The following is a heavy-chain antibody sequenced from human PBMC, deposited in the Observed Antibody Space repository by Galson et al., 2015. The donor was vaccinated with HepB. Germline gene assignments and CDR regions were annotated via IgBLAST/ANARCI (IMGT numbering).Heavy chain of an antibody. J-gene: IGHJ4*02. D-gene: IGHD3-16*01. Sequence: SLRLSCAASGFTFSSYEMNWVCQAPGKGLEWVSYTSGTSRLIYYSDSVKGRFTISRDDAKNFLYLQMNNLRVEDTGTYYCARDRFGVNTYDSWGQGTLVTVSS. CDR3: ARDRFGVNTYDS. CDR1: GFTFSSYE. CDR2: TSGTSRLI. V-gene: IGHV3-48*03.